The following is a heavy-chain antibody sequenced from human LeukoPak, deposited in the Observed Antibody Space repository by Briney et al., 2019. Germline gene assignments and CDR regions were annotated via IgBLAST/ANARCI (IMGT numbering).Heavy chain of an antibody. D-gene: IGHD2-2*01. CDR2: IYYSGST. CDR3: ARGDIPDIVVVPAAAWFDP. V-gene: IGHV4-39*01. CDR1: GGSFSGYY. Sequence: SETLSLTCAVYGGSFSGYYWGWIRQPPGKGLEWIGSIYYSGSTYYNPSLKSRVTISVDTSKNQFSLKLSSVTAADTAVYYCARGDIPDIVVVPAAAWFDPWGQGTLVTVSS. J-gene: IGHJ5*02.